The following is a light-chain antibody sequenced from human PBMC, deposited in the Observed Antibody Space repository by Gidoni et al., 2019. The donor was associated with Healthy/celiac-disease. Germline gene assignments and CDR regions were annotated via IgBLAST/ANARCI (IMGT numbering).Light chain of an antibody. CDR1: QSLLHSNGYNY. Sequence: DIVMTQSPLSLPVTPGEPASISCRSSQSLLHSNGYNYLDWYLQKPGQSPQLLIYLGSNRASGVPDRFSGSGSGTDFTLKNSRVEAEDVGVYYCRQALHGWTFGQGTKVEIK. CDR2: LGS. V-gene: IGKV2-28*01. J-gene: IGKJ1*01. CDR3: RQALHGWT.